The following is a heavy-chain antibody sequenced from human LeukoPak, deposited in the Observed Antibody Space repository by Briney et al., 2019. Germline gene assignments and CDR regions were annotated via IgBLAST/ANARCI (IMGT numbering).Heavy chain of an antibody. J-gene: IGHJ6*03. CDR2: ISAYNGNT. Sequence: GASVTVSCKASGYTFTSYGISWVRQAPGQGLEWMGWISAYNGNTNYAQKLQGRVTMTRDTSTSTVYMELSSLRSEDTAVYYCALLWGVNYYYYMDVWGKGTTVTISS. V-gene: IGHV1-18*01. D-gene: IGHD3-10*01. CDR3: ALLWGVNYYYYMDV. CDR1: GYTFTSYG.